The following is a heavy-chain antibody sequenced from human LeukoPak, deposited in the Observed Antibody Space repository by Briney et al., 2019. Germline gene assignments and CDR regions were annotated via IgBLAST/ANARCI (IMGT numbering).Heavy chain of an antibody. CDR1: GYTFTSYG. D-gene: IGHD3-22*01. CDR2: ISAYNGNT. Sequence: ASVKVSCKASGYTFTSYGISWVRQAPGQGLEWMGWISAYNGNTNYAQKLQSRVTMTTDTSTSTDYMELRSLRSDDTAVYYCARVRGIIGSGYLSGDAFDIWGQGTMVTVSS. J-gene: IGHJ3*02. CDR3: ARVRGIIGSGYLSGDAFDI. V-gene: IGHV1-18*01.